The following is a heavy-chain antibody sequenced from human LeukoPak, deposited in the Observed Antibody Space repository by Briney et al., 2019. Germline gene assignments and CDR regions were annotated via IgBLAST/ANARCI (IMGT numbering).Heavy chain of an antibody. CDR1: GGSISSYY. J-gene: IGHJ4*02. Sequence: SETLSLTCTVSGGSISSYYWSWIRQPPGKGLEWIGYIYYSGSTNYNPSLKSRVTISVDTSKNQFSLKLSSVTAADTAVYYCARGRGGATRFDYWGQGTLVTVSS. D-gene: IGHD1-26*01. CDR3: ARGRGGATRFDY. V-gene: IGHV4-59*01. CDR2: IYYSGST.